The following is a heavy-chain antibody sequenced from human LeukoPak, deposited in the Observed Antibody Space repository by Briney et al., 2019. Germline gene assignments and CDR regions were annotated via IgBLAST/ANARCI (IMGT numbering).Heavy chain of an antibody. D-gene: IGHD6-13*01. CDR1: GGSISSGGYY. J-gene: IGHJ4*02. V-gene: IGHV4-31*03. CDR3: AAGIAAAVPFDY. CDR2: IYYSGST. Sequence: SQTLSLTCTVSGGSISSGGYYWSWIRQHPGKCLAWIGYIYYSGSTYYNPSLKSRVTISVDTSKNQFSLKLSSVTAADTAVYYCAAGIAAAVPFDYWGQGTLVTVSS.